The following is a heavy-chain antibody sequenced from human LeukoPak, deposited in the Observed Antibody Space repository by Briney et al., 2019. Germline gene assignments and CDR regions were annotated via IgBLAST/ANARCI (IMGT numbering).Heavy chain of an antibody. J-gene: IGHJ6*03. CDR2: IYSSGNT. CDR3: ARLGDTAPTYYYYMDV. Sequence: SETLSITCTVSGGSISSYYWSWIRQPPGKGLEWIGYIYSSGNTNYNTPLKSPVTISVDTSKNQYSLKLSSVTAADTAVYYCARLGDTAPTYYYYMDVWGKGTTVTVSS. V-gene: IGHV4-4*09. CDR1: GGSISSYY. D-gene: IGHD5-18*01.